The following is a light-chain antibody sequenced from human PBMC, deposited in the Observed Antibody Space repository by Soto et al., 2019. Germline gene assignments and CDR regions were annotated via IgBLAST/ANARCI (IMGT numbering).Light chain of an antibody. CDR1: ETISSNY. V-gene: IGKV3-20*01. CDR2: GAS. CDR3: HQYGSSPLT. Sequence: DIVLTQFPGTLSLSPGERATLSCRASETISSNYLAWYQQKPGQAPRLLIYGASTRATGIPDRFSGSGSGTDFTVTISRLEPEDSAVYYCHQYGSSPLTFGGGTKVEI. J-gene: IGKJ4*01.